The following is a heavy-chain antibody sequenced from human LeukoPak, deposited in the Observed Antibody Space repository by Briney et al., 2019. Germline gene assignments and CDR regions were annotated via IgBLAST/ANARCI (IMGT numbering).Heavy chain of an antibody. CDR1: GFTLSSYG. CDR2: ISYDGSNK. J-gene: IGHJ4*02. CDR3: AAARPGSPYYFDY. Sequence: GGSLRLSCAASGFTLSSYGMHWVRQAPGKGLEWVAVISYDGSNKYYADSVKGRFTISRDNSKNTLYLQMNSLRAEDTAVYYCAAARPGSPYYFDYWGQGTLVTVSS. D-gene: IGHD6-6*01. V-gene: IGHV3-30*03.